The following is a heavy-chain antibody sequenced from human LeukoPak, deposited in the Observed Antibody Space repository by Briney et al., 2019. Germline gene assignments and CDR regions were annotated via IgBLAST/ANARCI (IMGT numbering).Heavy chain of an antibody. D-gene: IGHD3-10*01. Sequence: GESLKISCKGLGYIFTRYWIAWVRQMPGKGLELMGIIYPGDSDTRYSPSFQGQVTISVDKSISTAYLQWTSLKASDTAMYYCARHEGSYGSGSYYADSWGQGTLVTVSS. CDR1: GYIFTRYW. CDR2: IYPGDSDT. CDR3: ARHEGSYGSGSYYADS. V-gene: IGHV5-51*01. J-gene: IGHJ4*02.